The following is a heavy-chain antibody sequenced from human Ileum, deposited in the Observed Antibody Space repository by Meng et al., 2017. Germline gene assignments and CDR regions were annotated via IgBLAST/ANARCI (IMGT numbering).Heavy chain of an antibody. V-gene: IGHV1-2*02. CDR1: GYDFIDSY. J-gene: IGHJ4*02. CDR2: INPKNGET. CDR3: VRDVTRGGY. Sequence: QVQVVQSGGEVKKPGASVKVSCKPSGYDFIDSYMHWVRQAPGQGLEWMGWINPKNGETRYVQKLRGRVTMSSDTSISTAYMELSSLTSDDTAVYYCVRDVTRGGYWGQGTLVTVSS. D-gene: IGHD2-2*01.